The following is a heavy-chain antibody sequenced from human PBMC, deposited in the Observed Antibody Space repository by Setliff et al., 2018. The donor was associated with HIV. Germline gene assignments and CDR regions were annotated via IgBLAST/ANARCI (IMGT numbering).Heavy chain of an antibody. D-gene: IGHD4-17*01. Sequence: ASVKVSCKASGYTFTSYDINWVRQATGQGLEWMGWMNPNSGNTGYAQKFQGRVTITRNTSISTAYMELSSLRSEDTAVYYCAKDGYYGDFLFYYYYIDVWGKGTTVTVSS. V-gene: IGHV1-8*03. CDR3: AKDGYYGDFLFYYYYIDV. CDR2: MNPNSGNT. CDR1: GYTFTSYD. J-gene: IGHJ6*03.